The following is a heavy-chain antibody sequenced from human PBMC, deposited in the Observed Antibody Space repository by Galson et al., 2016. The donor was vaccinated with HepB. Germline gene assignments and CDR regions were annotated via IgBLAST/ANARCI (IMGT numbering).Heavy chain of an antibody. J-gene: IGHJ4*02. CDR3: AREPTVNTGRNFDS. CDR2: ISVSGTTI. Sequence: SLRLSCAASGFSVSDYSMNWVRQAPGKGPEWVSFISVSGTTIYYAASVKGRFIISRDKAKKSLHLQMNSLRVYDTAVYYCAREPTVNTGRNFDSWGQGTLVTVSS. D-gene: IGHD4-17*01. V-gene: IGHV3-48*01. CDR1: GFSVSDYS.